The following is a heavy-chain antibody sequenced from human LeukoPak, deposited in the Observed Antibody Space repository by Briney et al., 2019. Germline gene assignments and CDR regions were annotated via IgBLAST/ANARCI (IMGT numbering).Heavy chain of an antibody. V-gene: IGHV4-59*08. D-gene: IGHD4-17*01. CDR3: ARQGSRATVTVDPNWFDP. CDR2: IYYSGST. J-gene: IGHJ5*02. CDR1: GGSISSYY. Sequence: SETLSLTCTVSGGSISSYYWSWIRQPPGKGLEWIGYIYYSGSTNYNPSLKSRATISVDTSKNQFSLKLSSVTAADTAVYYCARQGSRATVTVDPNWFDPWGQGTLVTVSS.